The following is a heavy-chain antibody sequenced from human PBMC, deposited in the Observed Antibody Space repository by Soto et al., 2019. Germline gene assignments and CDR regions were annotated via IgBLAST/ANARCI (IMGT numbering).Heavy chain of an antibody. J-gene: IGHJ6*03. CDR1: GFTFSDYY. CDR3: ARDARDPHYYYYMDV. V-gene: IGHV3-11*01. Sequence: GGSLRLSCAASGFTFSDYYMSWIRQAPGKGLEWVSYISSSGSTIYYADSVKGRFTISRDNAKNSLYLQMNSLRAEDTAVYYCARDARDPHYYYYMDVWGKGTTVNVSS. CDR2: ISSSGSTI.